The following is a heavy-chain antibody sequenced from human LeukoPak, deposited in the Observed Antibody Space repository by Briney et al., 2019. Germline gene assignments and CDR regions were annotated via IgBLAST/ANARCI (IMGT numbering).Heavy chain of an antibody. J-gene: IGHJ4*02. V-gene: IGHV1-46*01. CDR2: IYPRDGST. Sequence: ASVKVSCKASGYTFTSNYIHWVRQAPGQGLEWMGMIYPRDGSTSYAQKFQGRVTVTRDTSTSTVHMELSGLRSEDAAVYYCARDQEGFDYWGQGTLVTVSS. CDR3: ARDQEGFDY. CDR1: GYTFTSNY.